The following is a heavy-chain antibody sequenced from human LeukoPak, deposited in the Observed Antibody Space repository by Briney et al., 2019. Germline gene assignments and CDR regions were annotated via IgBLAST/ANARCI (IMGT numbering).Heavy chain of an antibody. CDR1: GGTFSSYA. CDR3: ASPFGHSYGQRGYYFDY. V-gene: IGHV1-69*13. J-gene: IGHJ4*02. D-gene: IGHD5-18*01. CDR2: IIPIFGTA. Sequence: ASVKVSCKASGGTFSSYAISWVRQAPGQGLEWMGGIIPIFGTANYAQKFQGRVTITADESTSTAYMELSSLRSEDTAVYYCASPFGHSYGQRGYYFDYWGQGTLVTVSS.